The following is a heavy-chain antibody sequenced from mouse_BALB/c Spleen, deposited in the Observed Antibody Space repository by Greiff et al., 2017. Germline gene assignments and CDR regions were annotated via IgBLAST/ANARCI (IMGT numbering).Heavy chain of an antibody. V-gene: IGHV1-5*01. J-gene: IGHJ4*01. CDR1: GYTFTSYW. CDR3: TREDDGSSYDYYAMDY. D-gene: IGHD1-1*01. Sequence: EVQLQQSGTVLARPGASVKMSCKASGYTFTSYWMHWVKQRPGQGLEWIGAIYPGNSDTSYNQKFKGKAKLTAVTSTSTAYMELSSLTNEDSAVYYCTREDDGSSYDYYAMDYWGQGTSVTVSS. CDR2: IYPGNSDT.